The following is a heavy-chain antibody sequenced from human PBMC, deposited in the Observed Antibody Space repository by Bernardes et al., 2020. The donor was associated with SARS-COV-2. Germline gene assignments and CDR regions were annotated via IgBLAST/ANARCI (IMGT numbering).Heavy chain of an antibody. J-gene: IGHJ3*02. CDR3: TTDQVAYCGGDCYWDDAFDI. CDR2: IKSKTDGGTT. CDR1: GFTFSNAW. Sequence: RGSLRLSCAASGFTFSNAWMSCVRQAPGKGLEWVGRIKSKTDGGTTDYAAPVKGRFTISRDDSKNTLYLQMNSLKTEDTAVYYCTTDQVAYCGGDCYWDDAFDIWGQGTMVTVSS. V-gene: IGHV3-15*01. D-gene: IGHD2-21*02.